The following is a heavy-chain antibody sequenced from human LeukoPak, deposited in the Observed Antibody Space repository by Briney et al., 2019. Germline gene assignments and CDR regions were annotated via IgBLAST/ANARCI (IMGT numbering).Heavy chain of an antibody. V-gene: IGHV4-31*03. CDR3: ARDNWNYQGLDY. CDR1: GGSISSGGYY. Sequence: PSETLSLTCTVSGGSISSGGYYWSWIRQHPGKGLEWIGYIYYSGSTYYNPSLKSRVTISVDTSKNQFSLKLSSVTAADTAVYYCARDNWNYQGLDYWGQGTVVTVSS. CDR2: IYYSGST. J-gene: IGHJ4*02. D-gene: IGHD1-7*01.